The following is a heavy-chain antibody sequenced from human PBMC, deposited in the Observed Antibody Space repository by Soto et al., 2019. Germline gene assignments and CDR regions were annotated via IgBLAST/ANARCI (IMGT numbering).Heavy chain of an antibody. Sequence: ASVKVSCKASGYTFTSYGISWVRQAPGQGLEWMGWISAYNGNTNYAQKLQGRVTMTTDTSTSTAYMELRSLRSDDTAVYYCARAGYRGSGWYYYYYYMDVWGKGTTVTVSS. J-gene: IGHJ6*03. CDR3: ARAGYRGSGWYYYYYYMDV. D-gene: IGHD6-19*01. CDR2: ISAYNGNT. V-gene: IGHV1-18*01. CDR1: GYTFTSYG.